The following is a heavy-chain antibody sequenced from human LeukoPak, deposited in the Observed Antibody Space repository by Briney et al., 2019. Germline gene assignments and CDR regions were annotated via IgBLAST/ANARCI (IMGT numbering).Heavy chain of an antibody. CDR1: GFTFSSYR. CDR3: ARISRYSFDI. CDR2: IKSDGSEK. D-gene: IGHD2-2*01. Sequence: GGSLRLSCAASGFTFSSYRMSWVRQAPGKGLEWVAHIKSDGSEKYYVDSVKGRFTISRDNAKNSLYLPMNSLRAEDTAVYYCARISRYSFDIWGQGTMVTVSS. J-gene: IGHJ3*02. V-gene: IGHV3-7*04.